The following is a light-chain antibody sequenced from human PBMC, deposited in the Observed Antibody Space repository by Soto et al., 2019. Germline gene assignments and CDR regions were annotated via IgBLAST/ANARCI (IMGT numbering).Light chain of an antibody. Sequence: SYELTQPLSVSVALGQTARITCGGNKIGSKNVHWYQQKPGQAPVLVIYRDSNRPSGIPERFSGFTSENTATLTISRAQAGDEGDYYCQVWDSNTFDVFGTGTKVTVL. CDR2: RDS. J-gene: IGLJ1*01. CDR3: QVWDSNTFDV. V-gene: IGLV3-9*01. CDR1: KIGSKN.